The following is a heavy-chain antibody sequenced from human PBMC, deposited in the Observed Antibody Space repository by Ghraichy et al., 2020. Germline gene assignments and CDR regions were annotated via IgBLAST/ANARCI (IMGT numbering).Heavy chain of an antibody. V-gene: IGHV4-34*01. CDR3: ARYATENWFDP. J-gene: IGHJ5*02. CDR2: INHSGST. D-gene: IGHD4-17*01. Sequence: SETLSLTCAVYGGSFSGYYWSWIRQPPGKGLEWIGEINHSGSTNYNPSLKSRVTISVDTSKNQFSLKLSSVTAADTAVYYCARYATENWFDPWGQGTLVTVSS. CDR1: GGSFSGYY.